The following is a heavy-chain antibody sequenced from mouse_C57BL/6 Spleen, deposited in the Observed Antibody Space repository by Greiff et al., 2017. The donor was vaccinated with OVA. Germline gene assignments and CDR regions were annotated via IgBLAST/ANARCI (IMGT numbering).Heavy chain of an antibody. CDR2: IHPNSGST. Sequence: VQLQQPGAELVKPGASVKLSCKASGYTFTSYWMHWVKQRPGQGLEWIGMIHPNSGSTNYNEKFKSKATLTVDKSSSTAYMQLSSLTSEDSAVYYCARAYGSSRYFDVWGTGTTVTVSS. CDR1: GYTFTSYW. J-gene: IGHJ1*03. D-gene: IGHD1-1*01. V-gene: IGHV1-64*01. CDR3: ARAYGSSRYFDV.